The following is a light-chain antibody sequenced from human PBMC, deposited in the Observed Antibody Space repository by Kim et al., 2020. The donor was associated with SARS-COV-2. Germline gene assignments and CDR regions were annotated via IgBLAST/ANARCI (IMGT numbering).Light chain of an antibody. J-gene: IGKJ2*01. CDR2: AAS. Sequence: SPWAIATLSGRASQSFSTYYLAWYQQNPGQAPRLLIYAASSMATGIPDRFSGSGSGTDFTLTISRLQPEDFAVYYCQHYGCSPPYTFGQGTNLEI. CDR1: QSFSTYY. CDR3: QHYGCSPPYT. V-gene: IGKV3-20*01.